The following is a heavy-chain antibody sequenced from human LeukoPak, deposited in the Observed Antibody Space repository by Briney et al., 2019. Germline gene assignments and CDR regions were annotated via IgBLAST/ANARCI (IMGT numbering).Heavy chain of an antibody. J-gene: IGHJ5*02. V-gene: IGHV3-66*01. CDR3: TKDPDA. CDR2: VYSGGET. Sequence: GGSLRLSCAASGFTVTNYYMSWVRRAPGKGLEWVSVVYSGGETHHADSVKGRFTLSRDRSKNTLYLQMNSLRVEDTAVYYCTKDPDAWGQGTLVTVSS. CDR1: GFTVTNYY.